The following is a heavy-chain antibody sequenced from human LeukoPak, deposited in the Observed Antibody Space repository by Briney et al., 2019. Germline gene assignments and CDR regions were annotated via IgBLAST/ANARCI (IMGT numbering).Heavy chain of an antibody. Sequence: ASVKVSCKASGYTFTGYYMHWVRQAPGQGLEWMGWINPNSGGTNYAQKFQGRVTMTRDMSISTAYMELSRLRSDDTAVYYCATSKGVWQWLILNWFDPWGQGTLVTVSS. D-gene: IGHD6-19*01. V-gene: IGHV1-2*02. J-gene: IGHJ5*02. CDR1: GYTFTGYY. CDR3: ATSKGVWQWLILNWFDP. CDR2: INPNSGGT.